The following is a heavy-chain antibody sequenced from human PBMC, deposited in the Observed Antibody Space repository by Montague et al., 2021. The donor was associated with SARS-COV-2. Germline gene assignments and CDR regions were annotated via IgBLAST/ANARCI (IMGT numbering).Heavy chain of an antibody. J-gene: IGHJ6*02. Sequence: SLRLSCAASGFTFSSYAMSWVRQAPGKGLEWVSAISGSGGSTYYADSVKGRFTISRDNSKNTLYLQMNSLRAEDTAVYYCAKDRNIIVGATTIYYYYGMDVWGRGTTVTVS. D-gene: IGHD1-26*01. V-gene: IGHV3-23*01. CDR1: GFTFSSYA. CDR2: ISGSGGST. CDR3: AKDRNIIVGATTIYYYYGMDV.